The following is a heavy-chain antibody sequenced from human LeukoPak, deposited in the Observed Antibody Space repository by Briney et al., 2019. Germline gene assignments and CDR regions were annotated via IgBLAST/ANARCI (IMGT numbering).Heavy chain of an antibody. V-gene: IGHV1-69*13. J-gene: IGHJ4*02. CDR3: ARCRTPYSNYYFDD. D-gene: IGHD4-11*01. CDR2: VIPVFDTE. Sequence: GASVKVSCKVSGGSFRSNAISWVRQAPGQGLEWMGGVIPVFDTEDYAQKFQGRVTITADESTITAYMELSSLRSDDTAVYFCARCRTPYSNYYFDDWGQGTLVTVSS. CDR1: GGSFRSNA.